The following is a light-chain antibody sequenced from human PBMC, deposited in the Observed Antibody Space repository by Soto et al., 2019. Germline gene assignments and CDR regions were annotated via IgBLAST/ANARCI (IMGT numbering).Light chain of an antibody. Sequence: QSALTQPASVSDSPGQSITISCTGTSSDVGGSNHVSWYQQHPGKAPKLMIYDVTNRPSGVSHRFSGSKSGSTASLIISGLQAEDEADYYCVSFTGCTTDVFGTGTKV. CDR2: DVT. J-gene: IGLJ1*01. V-gene: IGLV2-14*01. CDR3: VSFTGCTTDV. CDR1: SSDVGGSNH.